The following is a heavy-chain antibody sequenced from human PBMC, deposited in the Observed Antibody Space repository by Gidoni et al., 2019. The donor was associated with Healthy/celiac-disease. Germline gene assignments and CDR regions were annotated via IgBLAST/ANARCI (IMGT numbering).Heavy chain of an antibody. J-gene: IGHJ6*02. Sequence: QVQLVQSGAEVKKPGASVKVSCQASGSTFTGYYMHWVRQAPGQGLGWLGGVNPNSGCTNYAQKFQGRVTMTRDTSISTAYMELSRLRSDDTAVYYCARGTPGPTPTTWGDVWGQGTTVTVSS. CDR3: ARGTPGPTPTTWGDV. CDR2: VNPNSGCT. D-gene: IGHD4-17*01. CDR1: GSTFTGYY. V-gene: IGHV1-2*02.